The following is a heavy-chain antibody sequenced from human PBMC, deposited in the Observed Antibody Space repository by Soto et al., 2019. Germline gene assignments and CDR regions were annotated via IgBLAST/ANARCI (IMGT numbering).Heavy chain of an antibody. Sequence: SSETLSLTCAVNGGSFTGYYGARIRQSPGKGLEWIGEISHSGTTIYNPSLKSRVTISIDTSKNQFSLKLSSMTAADTGVYFCARNRGSTWHYLDSWGQGTVVTVSS. CDR1: GGSFTGYY. D-gene: IGHD6-13*01. J-gene: IGHJ4*02. CDR3: ARNRGSTWHYLDS. CDR2: ISHSGTT. V-gene: IGHV4-34*01.